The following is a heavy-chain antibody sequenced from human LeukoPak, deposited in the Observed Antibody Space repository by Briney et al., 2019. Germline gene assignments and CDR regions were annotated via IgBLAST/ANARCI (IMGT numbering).Heavy chain of an antibody. CDR3: ARDSGLLCSGGSCYSGTDY. V-gene: IGHV1-69*05. CDR1: GGTFSSHA. Sequence: ASVEVSCKASGGTFSSHAISWARQAPGQGLEWMGGIIPIFGTANYAQKFQGRVTITTDESTSTAYMELSSLRSEDTALYYCARDSGLLCSGGSCYSGTDYWGQGTLVTVSS. D-gene: IGHD2-15*01. J-gene: IGHJ4*02. CDR2: IIPIFGTA.